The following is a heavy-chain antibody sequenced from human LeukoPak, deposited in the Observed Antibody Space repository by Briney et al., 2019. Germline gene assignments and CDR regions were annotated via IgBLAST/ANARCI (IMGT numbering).Heavy chain of an antibody. CDR1: GGSISSSNW. J-gene: IGHJ5*02. V-gene: IGHV4-4*02. Sequence: SETLSLTCAVSGGSISSSNWWSWVRQPPGKGLEWIGEIYHSGSTNYNPSLKSRVTISVDKSKNQFSLKLSSVTAADTAVYYCARADYGDYNWVDPWGQGTLVTVSS. CDR2: IYHSGST. CDR3: ARADYGDYNWVDP. D-gene: IGHD4-17*01.